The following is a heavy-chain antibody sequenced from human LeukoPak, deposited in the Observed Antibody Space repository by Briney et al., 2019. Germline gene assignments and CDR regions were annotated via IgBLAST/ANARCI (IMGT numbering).Heavy chain of an antibody. CDR3: ARGVTGLIDY. CDR2: IYYSGST. D-gene: IGHD7-27*01. J-gene: IGHJ4*02. CDR1: GDSISSSGSY. Sequence: PSQTLSLTCTVSGDSISSSGSYWTWIRQPPGKGLEWIGYIYYSGSTYYNPSLKSRVTISVDRSKNQFSLKLSSVTAADTAVYYCARGVTGLIDYWGQGTLVTVSS. V-gene: IGHV4-30-2*01.